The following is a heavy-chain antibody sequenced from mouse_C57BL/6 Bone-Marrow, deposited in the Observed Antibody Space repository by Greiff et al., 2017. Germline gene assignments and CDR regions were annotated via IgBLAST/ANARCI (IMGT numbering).Heavy chain of an antibody. CDR2: IDPKSGGT. CDR3: ARHEKRGIYDYKYYFDY. D-gene: IGHD1-1*01. V-gene: IGHV1-72*01. J-gene: IGHJ2*01. Sequence: QVQLQQPGAELVKPGASVKLSCTASGFTFTSYWLHWVKQRPGRGLEWIGRIDPKSGGTKYNEKFKSKATLTVDKPSSTAYMQLSSLTSEDSAVYYCARHEKRGIYDYKYYFDYWGQGTTLTVSS. CDR1: GFTFTSYW.